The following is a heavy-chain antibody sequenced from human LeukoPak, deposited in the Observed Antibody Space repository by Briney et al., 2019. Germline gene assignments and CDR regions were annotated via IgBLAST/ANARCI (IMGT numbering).Heavy chain of an antibody. J-gene: IGHJ4*02. CDR1: GYTFTSYG. Sequence: ASAKVSCKASGYTFTSYGISWVRQAPGQGLEWMGWISAYNGNTNYAQKLQGRVTMTTDTSTSTAYMELRSLRSDDTAVYYCARDEYCSGGSCSHSIDYWGQGTLVTVSS. CDR3: ARDEYCSGGSCSHSIDY. CDR2: ISAYNGNT. D-gene: IGHD2-15*01. V-gene: IGHV1-18*01.